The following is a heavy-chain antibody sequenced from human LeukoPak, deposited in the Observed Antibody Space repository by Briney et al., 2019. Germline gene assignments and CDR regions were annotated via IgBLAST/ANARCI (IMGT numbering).Heavy chain of an antibody. CDR2: ITGNGVTT. CDR1: GFIFSNYA. Sequence: GGSLRLSCAASGFIFSNYAMSWVRQAPGKGLEWVSAITGNGVTTWYADSVKGHFTISRDNSKNTLYLQMNSLGAEDTAVYYCAKWGDYGGLTGYYDSDCWGQGTLVTVSS. D-gene: IGHD3-9*01. J-gene: IGHJ4*02. CDR3: AKWGDYGGLTGYYDSDC. V-gene: IGHV3-23*01.